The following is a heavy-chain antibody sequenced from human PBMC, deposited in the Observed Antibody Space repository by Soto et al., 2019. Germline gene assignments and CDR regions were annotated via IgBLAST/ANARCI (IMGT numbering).Heavy chain of an antibody. CDR3: AKTIVPAAVRPIDY. J-gene: IGHJ4*02. V-gene: IGHV3-30*18. Sequence: QVQLVESGGGVAQPGTSLRLSCSVSGFTFSRFGMHWVRQAPGKGLEWVALISHDGNIKYYSDSVRGRFTISRDNSRTTLFLQMNSLGPEDTAIYFCAKTIVPAAVRPIDYWGLGTLVTVSS. D-gene: IGHD2-2*01. CDR1: GFTFSRFG. CDR2: ISHDGNIK.